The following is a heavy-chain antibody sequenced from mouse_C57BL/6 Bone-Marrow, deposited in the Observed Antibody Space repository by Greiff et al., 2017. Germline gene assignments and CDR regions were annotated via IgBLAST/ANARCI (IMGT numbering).Heavy chain of an antibody. D-gene: IGHD1-1*01. V-gene: IGHV1-39*01. CDR1: GYSFTDYN. CDR3: ARKGIYYGSSYVWYCDV. J-gene: IGHJ1*03. Sequence: EVQLQESGPELVKPGASVKISCKASGYSFTDYNMNWVKQSNGKSLEWIGVINPNYGTTSYNQKFKGKATLTVDQSSSTAYMQLNSLTSEDSAVYYCARKGIYYGSSYVWYCDVWGTGTTVTVSS. CDR2: INPNYGTT.